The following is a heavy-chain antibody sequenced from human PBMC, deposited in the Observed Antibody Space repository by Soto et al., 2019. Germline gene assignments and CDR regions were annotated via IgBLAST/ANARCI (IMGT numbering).Heavy chain of an antibody. CDR2: IIPIFRTP. Sequence: QVQLVQSGAEVKQPGSSVKVSCQASGVTFSSFAISWVRQAPGQGLEWMGGIIPIFRTPNYAQNFQGRVTITADESTSSVYFELSRLRSEDTAVYYCARSTGSGFRPGTHRFNWFDPWGQGTLVTVSS. D-gene: IGHD5-12*01. V-gene: IGHV1-69*01. J-gene: IGHJ5*02. CDR1: GVTFSSFA. CDR3: ARSTGSGFRPGTHRFNWFDP.